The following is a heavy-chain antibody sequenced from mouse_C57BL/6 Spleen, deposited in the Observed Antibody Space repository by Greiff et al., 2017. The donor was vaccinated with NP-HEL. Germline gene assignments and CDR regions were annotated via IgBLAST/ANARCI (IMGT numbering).Heavy chain of an antibody. J-gene: IGHJ4*01. V-gene: IGHV1-55*01. Sequence: QVQLQQPGAELVKPGASVKLSCKASGYTFTSYWITWVKQRPGQGLEWIGDIYPGSGSTNYNAKFKSKATLTVDTSSSTAYMQLSSLTSNDSAVDYGARWETVLYAMDDWGQGTSVTVSS. CDR1: GYTFTSYW. CDR2: IYPGSGST. D-gene: IGHD4-1*01. CDR3: ARWETVLYAMDD.